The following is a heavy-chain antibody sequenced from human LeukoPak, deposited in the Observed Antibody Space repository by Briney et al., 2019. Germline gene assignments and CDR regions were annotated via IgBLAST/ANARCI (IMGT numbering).Heavy chain of an antibody. CDR2: IYSGGST. Sequence: GGSLRLSCAASGFTVSSSYMSWVRQAPGKGLEWVSVIYSGGSTYYADSVKGRFTISRHNSKNTLYLQMNSLRAEDTAVYYCARGTNGYSYGYDPFDYWGQGTLVTVSS. D-gene: IGHD5-18*01. CDR1: GFTVSSSY. J-gene: IGHJ4*02. CDR3: ARGTNGYSYGYDPFDY. V-gene: IGHV3-53*04.